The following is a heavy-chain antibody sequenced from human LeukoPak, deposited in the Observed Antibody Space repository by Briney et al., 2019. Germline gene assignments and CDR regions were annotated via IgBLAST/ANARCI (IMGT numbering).Heavy chain of an antibody. V-gene: IGHV4-39*07. CDR1: GGSISSSSYY. CDR3: ARGQRRGYSGYAREWGAFDI. J-gene: IGHJ3*02. Sequence: ASETLSLTCTVSGGSISSSSYYWGWIRQPPGKGLEWIGSIYYSGSTYYNPSLKSRVTISVDTSKNQFSLKLSSVTAADTAVYYCARGQRRGYSGYAREWGAFDIWGQGTMVTVSS. D-gene: IGHD5-12*01. CDR2: IYYSGST.